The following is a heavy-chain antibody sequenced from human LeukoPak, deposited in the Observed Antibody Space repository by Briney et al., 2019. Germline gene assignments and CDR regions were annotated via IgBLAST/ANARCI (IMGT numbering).Heavy chain of an antibody. CDR2: IKKDGSET. Sequence: PGGSLRLSCAASGLTFSTYWMNWVRQAPGKGLEWVANIKKDGSETYYVDSVKGRFTISRDNSKNTPYLQMNSLRAEDTAVYYCARDTYYYGSGPTRASWGQGTLVTVSS. V-gene: IGHV3-7*03. CDR3: ARDTYYYGSGPTRAS. CDR1: GLTFSTYW. J-gene: IGHJ4*02. D-gene: IGHD3-10*01.